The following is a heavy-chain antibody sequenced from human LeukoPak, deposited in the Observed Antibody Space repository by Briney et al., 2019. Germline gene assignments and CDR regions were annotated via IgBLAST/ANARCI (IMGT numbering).Heavy chain of an antibody. CDR2: IYHSGST. CDR1: GYSISSGYY. V-gene: IGHV4-38-2*02. CDR3: ARALTSRGGRAVSFDY. D-gene: IGHD2-15*01. J-gene: IGHJ4*02. Sequence: SETLSLTCTVSGYSISSGYYWGWIRQPPGKGLEWIGSIYHSGSTYYNPSLKSRVTISVDTSKNQLSLKLSSVTAADTAVYYCARALTSRGGRAVSFDYWGLGTLVTVSS.